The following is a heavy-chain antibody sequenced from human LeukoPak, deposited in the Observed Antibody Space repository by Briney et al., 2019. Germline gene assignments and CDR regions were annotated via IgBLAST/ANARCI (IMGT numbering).Heavy chain of an antibody. CDR3: ARAAYYYYYMDV. CDR2: IYYSGST. D-gene: IGHD6-13*01. J-gene: IGHJ6*03. CDR1: GGSISSSSYY. V-gene: IGHV4-39*07. Sequence: SETLSLTCTVSGGSISSSSYYWGWIRQPPGKGLEWIGSIYYSGSTYYNPSLKSRVTISVDTSKNQFSLKLSSVTAADTAVYYCARAAYYYYYMDVWGKGTTVTVSS.